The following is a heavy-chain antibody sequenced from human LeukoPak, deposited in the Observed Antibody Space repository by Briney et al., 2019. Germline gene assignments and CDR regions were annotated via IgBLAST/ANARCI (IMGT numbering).Heavy chain of an antibody. CDR2: ITAGGSSV. J-gene: IGHJ3*01. Sequence: GGSLRLSCAASGFPFSSYEMNRVRQAPGKGLEGVSYITAGGSSVYYADSVKGRFIISRDNAKNSLYLQMNSLRAEDTAVYYCARDRPIFGESHDAFDVWGQGTLVTVSS. CDR1: GFPFSSYE. CDR3: ARDRPIFGESHDAFDV. V-gene: IGHV3-48*03. D-gene: IGHD3-10*01.